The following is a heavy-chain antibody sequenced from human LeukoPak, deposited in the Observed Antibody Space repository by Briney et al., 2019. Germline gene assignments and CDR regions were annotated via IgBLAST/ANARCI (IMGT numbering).Heavy chain of an antibody. CDR3: ATNYDFWSGYYEEIKGIFDC. CDR2: ISGSGGST. V-gene: IGHV3-23*01. D-gene: IGHD3-3*01. J-gene: IGHJ4*02. CDR1: GFTFSSYA. Sequence: GGSLRLSCAASGFTFSSYAMSWVRQAPGKGLEWVSAISGSGGSTYYADSVKGRFTISRDNSKNTLYLQMNSLRAEDTAVYYCATNYDFWSGYYEEIKGIFDCWGQGTLVTVSS.